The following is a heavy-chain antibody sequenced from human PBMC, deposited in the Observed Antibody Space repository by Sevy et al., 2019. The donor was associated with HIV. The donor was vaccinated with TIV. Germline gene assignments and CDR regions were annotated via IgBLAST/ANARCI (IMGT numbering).Heavy chain of an antibody. CDR2: ISYVDNNK. CDR3: ARAGLIASFDYGGMDV. CDR1: GFFFSNYA. V-gene: IGHV3-30-3*01. D-gene: IGHD4-17*01. Sequence: GGSLRLSCAASGFFFSNYAMHWVRQAPGKGLEWVAVISYVDNNKYYADSVKGRFTISRDNSKNTLYLQMNSLRAEDKAVYFCARAGLIASFDYGGMDVWGQGTTVTVSS. J-gene: IGHJ6*02.